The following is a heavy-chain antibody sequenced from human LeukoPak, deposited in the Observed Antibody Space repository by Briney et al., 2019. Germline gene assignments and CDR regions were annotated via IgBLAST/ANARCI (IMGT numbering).Heavy chain of an antibody. Sequence: SETLSLTCTVSGDSISSYYWSWIRQPPGKGLEWIGYIYTSGGTNYTPSLKGRVTISIDTSKNQFSLKLSSVTAADSAVYYCARLTRLSTSPDRYYLDYWGQGTLVTVSS. CDR2: IYTSGGT. CDR3: ARLTRLSTSPDRYYLDY. D-gene: IGHD6-6*01. CDR1: GDSISSYY. J-gene: IGHJ4*02. V-gene: IGHV4-4*09.